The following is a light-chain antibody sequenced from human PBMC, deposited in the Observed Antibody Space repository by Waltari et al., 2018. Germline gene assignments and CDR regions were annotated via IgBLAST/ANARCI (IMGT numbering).Light chain of an antibody. J-gene: IGKJ1*01. CDR3: QQSYSTPRT. CDR2: AAS. V-gene: IGKV1-39*01. Sequence: DIQMTQSPSSLSASVGDRVTITCRASQRITNYLNWYQQKPGKAPKLLINAASSLQSGVPSMFSGSGSGTDFTLTISSLQPEDFATYYCQQSYSTPRTFGQGTKVEIK. CDR1: QRITNY.